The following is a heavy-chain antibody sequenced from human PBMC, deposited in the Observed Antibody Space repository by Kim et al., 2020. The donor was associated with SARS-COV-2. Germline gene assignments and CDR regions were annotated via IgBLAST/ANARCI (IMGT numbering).Heavy chain of an antibody. J-gene: IGHJ3*02. Sequence: KYAQKFQGRLTMTTDTSTNTAYMELRSLRSDDTAVYYCARVRGVLDAFDIWGQGTMVTVSS. V-gene: IGHV1-18*01. CDR3: ARVRGVLDAFDI. D-gene: IGHD3-10*01.